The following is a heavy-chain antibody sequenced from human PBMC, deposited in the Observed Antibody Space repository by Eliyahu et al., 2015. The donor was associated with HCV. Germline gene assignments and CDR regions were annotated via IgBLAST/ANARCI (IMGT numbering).Heavy chain of an antibody. D-gene: IGHD1-26*01. Sequence: QVALQESGPGLVKPSETLSLNCTVSGGSISGYYWSWXRQPPGKGLQWIGYVYDSGNTNYTPSLNSRVAISVDTSKNQFSLRLSSVTAADTAVYYCARAVGATLPPLYWGQGTLVTVSS. CDR3: ARAVGATLPPLY. J-gene: IGHJ4*02. V-gene: IGHV4-59*01. CDR1: GGSISGYY. CDR2: VYDSGNT.